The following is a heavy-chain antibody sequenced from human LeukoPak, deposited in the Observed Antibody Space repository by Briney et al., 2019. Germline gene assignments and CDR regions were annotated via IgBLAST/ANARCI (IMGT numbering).Heavy chain of an antibody. CDR3: ARGGAIEMATRYYFDY. V-gene: IGHV4-59*01. CDR2: IYYSGST. Sequence: SETLSLTCTVSGGSINSYYWSWIRQPPGEGLEWIGYIYYSGSTNYNPSLKSRVTVSVDTSKNQFSLKLGSVTAAATAVYYCARGGAIEMATRYYFDYWGQGTLVTVSS. D-gene: IGHD5-24*01. CDR1: GGSINSYY. J-gene: IGHJ4*02.